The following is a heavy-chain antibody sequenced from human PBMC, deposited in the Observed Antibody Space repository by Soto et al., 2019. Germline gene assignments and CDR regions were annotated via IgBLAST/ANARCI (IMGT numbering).Heavy chain of an antibody. CDR3: ARGYCSGGSCSNYFDY. CDR1: GFTFSSYA. D-gene: IGHD2-15*01. CDR2: ISYDGSNK. V-gene: IGHV3-30-3*01. J-gene: IGHJ4*02. Sequence: QVQLVESGGGVVQPGRSLRLSCAASGFTFSSYAMHWVRQAPGKGLEWVAVISYDGSNKYYADSVKGRFTISRDNSKNTLYLQMNSLRAEDTAVYYCARGYCSGGSCSNYFDYWGQGTLVTVSS.